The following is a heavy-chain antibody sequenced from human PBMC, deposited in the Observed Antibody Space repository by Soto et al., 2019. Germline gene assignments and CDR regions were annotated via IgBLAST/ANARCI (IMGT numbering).Heavy chain of an antibody. D-gene: IGHD3-22*01. J-gene: IGHJ4*02. CDR3: ARSGGVYYYEE. V-gene: IGHV3-53*01. CDR2: IYSSGNT. Sequence: PGGSLRLSCAASGFTVSSYYMSWVRQAPGKGLEWVSVIYSSGNTYYADSVRGRFTISRDNSKNTLYLQMNSLRDEDTAVYYCARSGGVYYYEEWGQGTLVTVSS. CDR1: GFTVSSYY.